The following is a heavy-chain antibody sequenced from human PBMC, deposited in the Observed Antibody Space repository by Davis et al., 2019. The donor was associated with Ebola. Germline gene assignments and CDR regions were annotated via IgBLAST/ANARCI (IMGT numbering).Heavy chain of an antibody. D-gene: IGHD1-1*01. V-gene: IGHV1-18*04. J-gene: IGHJ4*02. CDR3: ARAQFPTTSDH. CDR1: GYTFTSYG. Sequence: ASAKVSCKASGYTFTSYGISWVRQAPGQGLEWMGWINPHNGNTNYAQNVQGRVIMTTDTATTTAYMEVGGLRSDDTAVYYCARAQFPTTSDHWGQGTLVTVSS. CDR2: INPHNGNT.